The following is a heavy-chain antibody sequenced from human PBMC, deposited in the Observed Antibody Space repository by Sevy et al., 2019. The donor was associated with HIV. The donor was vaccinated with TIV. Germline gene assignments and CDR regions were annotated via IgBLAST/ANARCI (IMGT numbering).Heavy chain of an antibody. CDR3: ARAGYGDSGYYYYGMDV. J-gene: IGHJ6*02. D-gene: IGHD4-17*01. V-gene: IGHV1-8*01. CDR1: GYTFTSYD. Sequence: ASVNVSCKASGYTFTSYDINWVRQATGQGLEWMGWMNPNSGNTGYAQKFQGRVTMTRNTSISTAYMELSSLRSEDTAVYYCARAGYGDSGYYYYGMDVWGQGTTVTVSS. CDR2: MNPNSGNT.